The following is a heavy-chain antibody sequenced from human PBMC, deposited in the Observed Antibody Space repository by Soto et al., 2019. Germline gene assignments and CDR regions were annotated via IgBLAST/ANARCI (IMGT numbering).Heavy chain of an antibody. CDR2: ISGSGGST. Sequence: GGSLRLSCAASGFTFSSYAMSWVRQAPGKGLEWVSAISGSGGSTYYADSVKGRFTIPRDNSKNTLYLQMNSLRAEDTAVYYCAKDQAMIVVVIPDYWGQGTLVNVSS. D-gene: IGHD3-22*01. V-gene: IGHV3-23*01. J-gene: IGHJ4*02. CDR1: GFTFSSYA. CDR3: AKDQAMIVVVIPDY.